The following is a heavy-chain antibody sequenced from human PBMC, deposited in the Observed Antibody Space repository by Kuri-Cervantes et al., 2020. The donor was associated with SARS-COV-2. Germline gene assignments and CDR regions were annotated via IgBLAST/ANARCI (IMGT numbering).Heavy chain of an antibody. V-gene: IGHV3-23*01. CDR2: ISGSGGST. CDR3: AKADWVNYYYYYGMDV. J-gene: IGHJ6*02. D-gene: IGHD3-9*01. CDR1: GFTFSSYA. Sequence: GESLKISCAASGFTFSSYAMSWVRQAPGKGLEWVSAISGSGGSTYYADSVKGRFTISRDNSKNTLYLQMNSLRAEDTAVYYCAKADWVNYYYYYGMDVWGQGTTVTVSS.